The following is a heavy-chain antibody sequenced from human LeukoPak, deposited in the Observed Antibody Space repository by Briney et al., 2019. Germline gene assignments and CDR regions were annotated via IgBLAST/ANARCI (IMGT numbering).Heavy chain of an antibody. Sequence: GGSLRLSCAASGFTFSNYAMNWVRQAPGKGLEWVSAIVGSGTLTFYADSVKGRFTISRDNSKNTLYLQMSSLGADDTAVYYCAKRLPHHFDSWGQGTLVTVSS. CDR2: IVGSGTLT. CDR1: GFTFSNYA. CDR3: AKRLPHHFDS. V-gene: IGHV3-23*01. J-gene: IGHJ4*02.